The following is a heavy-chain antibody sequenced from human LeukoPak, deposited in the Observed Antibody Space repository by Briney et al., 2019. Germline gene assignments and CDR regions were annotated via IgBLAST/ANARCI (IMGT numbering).Heavy chain of an antibody. Sequence: ASVKVSCKASGYTFTGYYMHWVRQAPGQGLEWMGWINPNSGGTNYAQKFQGRVTMTRDTSISTAYMELSRLRSDDTAVYYCARLVEMATWPFDYWGQGTLVTVSS. V-gene: IGHV1-2*02. CDR2: INPNSGGT. CDR3: ARLVEMATWPFDY. D-gene: IGHD5-24*01. J-gene: IGHJ4*02. CDR1: GYTFTGYY.